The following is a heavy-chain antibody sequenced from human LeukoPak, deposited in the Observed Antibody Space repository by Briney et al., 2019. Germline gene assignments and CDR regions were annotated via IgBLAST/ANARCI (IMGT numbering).Heavy chain of an antibody. J-gene: IGHJ4*02. D-gene: IGHD4-17*01. Sequence: GASVKVSCKASGYTFTSYDINWVRQATGQGLEWMGWMNPNSGNTGYAQKFQARVTITRNTSISTAYMELSSLRSEDTAVYYCAKDHRMTTVTTPLADWGQGTLVTVSS. CDR2: MNPNSGNT. V-gene: IGHV1-8*03. CDR1: GYTFTSYD. CDR3: AKDHRMTTVTTPLAD.